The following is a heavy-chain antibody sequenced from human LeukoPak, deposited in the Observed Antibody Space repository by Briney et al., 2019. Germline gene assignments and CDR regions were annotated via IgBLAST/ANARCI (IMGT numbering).Heavy chain of an antibody. CDR3: VKDIFRGTYSGFDY. D-gene: IGHD1-26*01. Sequence: GGSLRLSCTASGFTFDDYAMHWVRQDPGKGLDWVSSISWNSRSIDYADSVKGRFIVSRDNAQNSVSLQMNSLRPEDTAFYYCVKDIFRGTYSGFDYWGQGTLVTVSS. V-gene: IGHV3-9*01. J-gene: IGHJ4*02. CDR2: ISWNSRSI. CDR1: GFTFDDYA.